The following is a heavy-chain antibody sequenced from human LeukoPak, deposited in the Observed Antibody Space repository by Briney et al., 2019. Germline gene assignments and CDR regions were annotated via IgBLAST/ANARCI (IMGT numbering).Heavy chain of an antibody. J-gene: IGHJ4*02. Sequence: GGSLRLSCTASGFTFGDYVMSWVRQAPGKGLEWVGFIRSKAYGGTTKNAASVKGRFTISRDDSRSIAYLQMNSLKTEDTAVYYCTTGAYSNYEGYWGQGTLVTVSS. D-gene: IGHD4-11*01. CDR3: TTGAYSNYEGY. CDR1: GFTFGDYV. V-gene: IGHV3-49*04. CDR2: IRSKAYGGTT.